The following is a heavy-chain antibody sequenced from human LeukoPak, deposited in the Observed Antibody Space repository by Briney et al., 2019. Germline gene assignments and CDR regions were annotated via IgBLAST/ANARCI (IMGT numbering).Heavy chain of an antibody. CDR3: AKETVVVVAATPDAFDI. CDR1: GFTFSSYA. CDR2: ISGSGGST. V-gene: IGHV3-23*01. J-gene: IGHJ3*02. Sequence: GGSLRLSCAASGFTFSSYAMGWVRQAPGEGLEWVSGISGSGGSTHYADSVKDRFTISRDNSKNTLYLQMNSLRAEDTAVYYCAKETVVVVAATPDAFDIWGQGTMVTVSS. D-gene: IGHD2-15*01.